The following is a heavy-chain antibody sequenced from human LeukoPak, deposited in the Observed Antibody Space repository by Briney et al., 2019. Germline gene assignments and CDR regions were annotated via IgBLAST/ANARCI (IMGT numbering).Heavy chain of an antibody. CDR1: GFTFSGFTFSDYY. V-gene: IGHV3-11*01. J-gene: IGHJ4*02. CDR3: ARAWYYYDNSGPFDY. CDR2: ISGSGTTI. Sequence: GGSLRLSCAASGFTFSGFTFSDYYMTWIRQAPGKGLEWVSYISGSGTTIYYADSVKGRFTISRDNAKKSPYLQMNSLRAEDTAVYYCARAWYYYDNSGPFDYWGQGTLVTVSS. D-gene: IGHD3-22*01.